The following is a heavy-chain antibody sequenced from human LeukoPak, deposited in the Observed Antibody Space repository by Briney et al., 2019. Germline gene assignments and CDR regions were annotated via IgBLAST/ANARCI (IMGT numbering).Heavy chain of an antibody. CDR3: ARELGDDAFDI. J-gene: IGHJ3*02. D-gene: IGHD7-27*01. CDR1: AYTFTDYF. V-gene: IGHV1-8*03. Sequence: ASVKVSCKASAYTFTDYFMYWVRQAPGQGLEWMGWMNPNSGNTGYAQKFQGRVTITRNTSISTAYMELSSLRSEDTAVYYCARELGDDAFDIWGQGTMVTVSS. CDR2: MNPNSGNT.